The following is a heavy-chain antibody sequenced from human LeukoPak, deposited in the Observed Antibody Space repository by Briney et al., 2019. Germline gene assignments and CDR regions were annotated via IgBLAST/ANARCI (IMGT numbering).Heavy chain of an antibody. CDR3: AREDPQTTVPEGMDV. J-gene: IGHJ6*02. Sequence: SETLSLTCSVSGGSISTYYWSWIRQLPGKGLEWIGYIYYTGTTNYNPSLRSRVTISVDTSRNQFSLRLSSVTAADTAVYYCAREDPQTTVPEGMDVWGHGTTVIISS. V-gene: IGHV4-59*01. D-gene: IGHD4-17*01. CDR2: IYYTGTT. CDR1: GGSISTYY.